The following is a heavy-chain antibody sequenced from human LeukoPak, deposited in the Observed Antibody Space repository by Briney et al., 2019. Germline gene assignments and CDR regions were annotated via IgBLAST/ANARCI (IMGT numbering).Heavy chain of an antibody. Sequence: ASVKVSCKASGYTFTSYYMHWVRQAPGQGLEWMGRIIPILGIANYAQKFQGRVTITADKSTSTAYMELSSLRSEDTAVYYCARDYYGSASLDWGQGTLVTVSS. V-gene: IGHV1-69*04. D-gene: IGHD3-10*01. CDR1: GYTFTSYY. CDR2: IIPILGIA. J-gene: IGHJ4*02. CDR3: ARDYYGSASLD.